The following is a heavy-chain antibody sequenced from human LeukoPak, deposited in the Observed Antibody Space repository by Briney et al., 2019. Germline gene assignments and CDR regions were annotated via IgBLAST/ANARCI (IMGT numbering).Heavy chain of an antibody. J-gene: IGHJ4*02. CDR2: IYYSGST. CDR3: AREKGNSYGYDY. CDR1: GGSISSFY. V-gene: IGHV4-59*01. D-gene: IGHD5-18*01. Sequence: PSETLSLTCTVSGGSISSFYWIWIRQPPGKGLEWIGYIYYSGSTNYNPSLKSRVTISVDTSMNQFSLKLSSVTAADTAVYYCAREKGNSYGYDYWGQGTLVTVSS.